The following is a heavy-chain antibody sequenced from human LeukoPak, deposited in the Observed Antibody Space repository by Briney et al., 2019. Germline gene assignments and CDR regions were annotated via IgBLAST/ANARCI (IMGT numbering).Heavy chain of an antibody. CDR1: GGTFSSYA. Sequence: SVNVSCKASGGTFSSYAISWVRQAPGQGLEWMGGIIPIFGTPNYAQKFQGRVTITADESTSTAYMELSSLRSEDTAVYYFALDSTAAGTCWGQGTLVTVSS. D-gene: IGHD6-13*01. CDR2: IIPIFGTP. CDR3: ALDSTAAGTC. J-gene: IGHJ4*02. V-gene: IGHV1-69*13.